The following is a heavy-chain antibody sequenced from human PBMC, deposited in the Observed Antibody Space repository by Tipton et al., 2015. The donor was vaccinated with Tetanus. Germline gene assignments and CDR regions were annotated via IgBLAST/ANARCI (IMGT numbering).Heavy chain of an antibody. CDR2: IYYSGST. CDR1: GGSISSGGYY. CDR3: ARHLLGIAAALYYFDY. V-gene: IGHV4-31*03. J-gene: IGHJ4*02. Sequence: TLSLTCTVSGGSISSGGYYWSWIRQHPGKGLEWIGYIYYSGSTYYNPSLKSRVTISVDTSKNQFSLKLSSVTAADTAVYYCARHLLGIAAALYYFDYWGQGTLVTVSS. D-gene: IGHD6-13*01.